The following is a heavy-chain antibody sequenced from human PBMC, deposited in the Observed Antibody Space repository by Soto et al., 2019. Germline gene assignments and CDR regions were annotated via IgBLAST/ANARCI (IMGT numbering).Heavy chain of an antibody. Sequence: QVQLVQSGSEVKKPGSSVKVSCKASPSTFSTYAVSWVRQAPGQGLEWMGGIIPLFGTPNYAQKFQGRVTITADESTRTVYMELSSLTSEDTAVYYCARGDLYYYGSGSYYSWFDPWGQGTLVSVSS. V-gene: IGHV1-69*01. D-gene: IGHD3-10*01. CDR2: IIPLFGTP. CDR1: PSTFSTYA. J-gene: IGHJ5*02. CDR3: ARGDLYYYGSGSYYSWFDP.